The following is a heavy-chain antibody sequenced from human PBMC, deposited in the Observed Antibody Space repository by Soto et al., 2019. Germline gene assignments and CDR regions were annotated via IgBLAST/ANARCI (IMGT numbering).Heavy chain of an antibody. CDR3: ARKDIAGNSVDF. J-gene: IGHJ4*02. CDR1: GYSFTTYW. V-gene: IGHV5-51*01. CDR2: IYPGDSDT. D-gene: IGHD6-13*01. Sequence: GESLKISCKASGYSFTTYWIGWVRQMPGKGLEWMGIIYPGDSDTRYSPSFQGQVTISADKSISTAYLQWSSLKASDSAMFYCARKDIAGNSVDFWGQGTLVTGS.